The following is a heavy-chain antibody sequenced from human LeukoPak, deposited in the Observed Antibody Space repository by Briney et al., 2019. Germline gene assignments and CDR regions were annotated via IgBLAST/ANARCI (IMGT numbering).Heavy chain of an antibody. D-gene: IGHD3-3*01. CDR1: GFTFSSYA. Sequence: QPGGSLRLSCAASGFTFSSYAMHWVRQAPGKGLEWVAVISYDGSNKYYADSVKGRFTISRDNSKNTLYLQMNSLRAEDTAVYYCARDGGDYDFWSAHSPGLDYWGQGTLVTVSS. V-gene: IGHV3-30-3*01. J-gene: IGHJ4*02. CDR2: ISYDGSNK. CDR3: ARDGGDYDFWSAHSPGLDY.